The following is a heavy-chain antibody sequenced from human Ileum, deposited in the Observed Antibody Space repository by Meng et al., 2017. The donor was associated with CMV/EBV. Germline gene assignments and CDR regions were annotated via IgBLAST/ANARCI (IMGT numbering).Heavy chain of an antibody. J-gene: IGHJ5*02. CDR3: ARLQAWDWFDP. Sequence: QVQLPESGPGLVKPSETLSLTCSVSGGSINSFYWSWIWQPAGKGLEWIGRIYSSGIINYNPSLKSRVTVSVDTSKNQVSLKVNSVTAADTAVYYCARLQAWDWFDPWGQGTLVTVSS. CDR2: IYSSGII. D-gene: IGHD4-11*01. V-gene: IGHV4-4*07. CDR1: GGSINSFY.